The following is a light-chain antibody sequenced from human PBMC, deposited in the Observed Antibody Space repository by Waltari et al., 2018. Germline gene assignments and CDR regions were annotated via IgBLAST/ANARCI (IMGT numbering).Light chain of an antibody. J-gene: IGKJ5*01. CDR3: QQLNNYPLT. Sequence: DIQLTQSPSFLSASVGDRVTITCRASQVITTHLAWYQQKPGNAPNLLIYAAYTLQSGVPSRFSGTGSGAEFTLTISSLQPEDFATYYCQQLNNYPLTFGQGTRLEIK. CDR2: AAY. V-gene: IGKV1-9*01. CDR1: QVITTH.